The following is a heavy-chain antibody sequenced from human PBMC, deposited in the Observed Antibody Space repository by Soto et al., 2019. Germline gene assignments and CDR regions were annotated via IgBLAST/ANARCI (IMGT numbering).Heavy chain of an antibody. Sequence: SETLSLTCAVYGGSFSGYYWSWIRQPPGKGLEWIGEINHSGSTNYNPSLKSRVTISVDTAKNQFSLKLSSVTAADTAVYYCARKVPRSSLLTTKTTFDYWGQGTLVTVSS. CDR2: INHSGST. CDR3: ARKVPRSSLLTTKTTFDY. V-gene: IGHV4-34*01. J-gene: IGHJ4*02. CDR1: GGSFSGYY. D-gene: IGHD1-26*01.